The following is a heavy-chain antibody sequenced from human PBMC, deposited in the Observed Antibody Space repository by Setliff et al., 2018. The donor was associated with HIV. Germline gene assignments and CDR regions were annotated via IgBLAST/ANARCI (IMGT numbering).Heavy chain of an antibody. CDR1: GGSISSSSHY. J-gene: IGHJ3*01. V-gene: IGHV4-39*07. Sequence: SETLSLTCTVSGGSISSSSHYWGWIRQPTGKGLEWIGSMSYSGNTYNNPSLKSRVTISVDTSKNQFSLKLSSVTAADTAVYYCARGDYGDYTVFDLWGQGTMVTVSS. CDR2: MSYSGNT. CDR3: ARGDYGDYTVFDL. D-gene: IGHD4-17*01.